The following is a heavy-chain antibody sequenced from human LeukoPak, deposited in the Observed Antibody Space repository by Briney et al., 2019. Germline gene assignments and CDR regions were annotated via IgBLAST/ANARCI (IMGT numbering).Heavy chain of an antibody. CDR2: ISSSSSYI. V-gene: IGHV3-21*01. CDR3: ARETSSFWSALWRAFDI. D-gene: IGHD3-3*01. CDR1: GFTFSSYS. Sequence: AGSLRLSCAASGFTFSSYSMNWVRQAPGKGPEWVSSISSSSSYIYYADSVKGRFTISRDNAKNSLYLQMNSLRAEDTAVYYCARETSSFWSALWRAFDIWGQGTMVTVSS. J-gene: IGHJ3*02.